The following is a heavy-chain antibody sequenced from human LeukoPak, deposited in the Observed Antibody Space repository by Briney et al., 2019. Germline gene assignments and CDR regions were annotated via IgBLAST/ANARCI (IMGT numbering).Heavy chain of an antibody. CDR3: ARSXPYGXXXXXXFXL. V-gene: IGHV4-38-2*02. Sequence: SETLSLTCTVSGYSISSGYYWGWIRQPPGKGLEWIGSIYHSGSTYYNPSLKSRVTISVDTSKNQFSLKLSSVTAADTAVYYCARSXPYGXXXXXXFXLW. D-gene: IGHD4-23*01. CDR1: GYSISSGYY. CDR2: IYHSGST. J-gene: IGHJ2*01.